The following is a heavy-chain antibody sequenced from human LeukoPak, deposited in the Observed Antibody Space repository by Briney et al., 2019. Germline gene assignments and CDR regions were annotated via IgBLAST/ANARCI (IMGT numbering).Heavy chain of an antibody. V-gene: IGHV1-2*02. Sequence: ASVKVSCKASGYTFTDYYMHWVRQAPGQGLEWMGWINPHSGGTDHAQKFQGRVTMTRDTSISTAYMELSRLRSDDTAVYYCARGAGSTISNDAFDMWGQGAMVSVSS. J-gene: IGHJ3*02. D-gene: IGHD5-24*01. CDR1: GYTFTDYY. CDR2: INPHSGGT. CDR3: ARGAGSTISNDAFDM.